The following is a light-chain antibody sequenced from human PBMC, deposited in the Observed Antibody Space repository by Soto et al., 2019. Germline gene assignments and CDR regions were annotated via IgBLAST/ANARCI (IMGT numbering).Light chain of an antibody. CDR3: QQYNNWPPAT. V-gene: IGKV3-15*01. Sequence: EIVMTQSPATLSVSPGERATLSCRASQSVSSNLAWYQQKPGQDPRLLIYCASTRATGIPARFSGSGSGTEFTLTISSLQSEDFAVYYCQQYNNWPPATFGQGTRLEIK. CDR2: CAS. J-gene: IGKJ5*01. CDR1: QSVSSN.